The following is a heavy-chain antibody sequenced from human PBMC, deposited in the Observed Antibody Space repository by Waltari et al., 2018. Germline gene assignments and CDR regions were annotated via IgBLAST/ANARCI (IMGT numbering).Heavy chain of an antibody. CDR3: ARHIDYGEVYY. V-gene: IGHV4-39*01. D-gene: IGHD4-17*01. CDR2: IYYSGST. J-gene: IGHJ4*02. CDR1: GGSIRSSSYY. Sequence: QLQLQESGPGLVKPSETLSLTCTVSGGSIRSSSYYWGWIRQPPGKGLEWIGSIYYSGSTYYNPSLKSRVTISVDTSKNQFSLKLSSVTAADTAVYYCARHIDYGEVYYWGQGTLVTVSS.